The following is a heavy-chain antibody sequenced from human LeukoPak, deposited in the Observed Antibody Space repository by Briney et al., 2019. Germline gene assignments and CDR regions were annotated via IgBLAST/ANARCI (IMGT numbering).Heavy chain of an antibody. V-gene: IGHV4-31*03. D-gene: IGHD2-2*01. CDR2: IYYSGST. CDR3: ARLFCTSTCSYGGGIDY. J-gene: IGHJ4*02. Sequence: SQTLSLTCTVSGGSISSSGYFWSWIRQLPGEGLEWIGYIYYSGSTYYNPSLESRVTISLDTSKHQFSLKLTSVTAADTAVYYGARLFCTSTCSYGGGIDYWGQGTLVTVSS. CDR1: GGSISSSGYF.